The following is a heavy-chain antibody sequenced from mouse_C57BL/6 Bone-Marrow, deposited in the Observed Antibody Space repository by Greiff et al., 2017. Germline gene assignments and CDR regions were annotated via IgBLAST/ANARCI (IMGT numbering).Heavy chain of an antibody. CDR3: ASDLGRGFAY. D-gene: IGHD4-1*01. CDR2: IWGVGST. Sequence: QVQLKESGPGLVAPSQSLSITCTVSGFSLTSYGVDWVRQSPGKGLEWLGVIWGVGSTNYNSALNSRLSISKDNSKSQVFLKMSSLQTDDTAMYYCASDLGRGFAYWGQGTLVTVSA. V-gene: IGHV2-6*01. J-gene: IGHJ3*01. CDR1: GFSLTSYG.